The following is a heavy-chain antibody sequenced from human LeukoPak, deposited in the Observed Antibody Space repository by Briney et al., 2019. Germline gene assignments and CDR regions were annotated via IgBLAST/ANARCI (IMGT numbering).Heavy chain of an antibody. CDR1: GFTFSSYA. Sequence: GRSLRLSCAASGFTFSSYAMHWVRQAPGKGLEWAAVISYDGTNKYFADSVKGRFTIPRDNSKNTLYLQMNSLRAEDTAMYYCARDYSSSWYGYFQHWGQGTLVSVSS. D-gene: IGHD6-13*01. CDR2: ISYDGTNK. V-gene: IGHV3-30*04. CDR3: ARDYSSSWYGYFQH. J-gene: IGHJ1*01.